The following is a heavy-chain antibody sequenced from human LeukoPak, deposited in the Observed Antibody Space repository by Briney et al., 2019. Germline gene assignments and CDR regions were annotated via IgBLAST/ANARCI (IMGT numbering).Heavy chain of an antibody. J-gene: IGHJ6*02. CDR2: IYYSGST. V-gene: IGHV4-59*06. Sequence: SETLSLTCTVSGGSISNYYWSWIRQHPGKGLEWIGYIYYSGSTYYNPSLKSRVTISVDTSKNQFPLKLSSVTAADTAVYYCARNRTPGKYYYYYGMDVWGQGTTVTVSS. D-gene: IGHD3-10*01. CDR1: GGSISNYY. CDR3: ARNRTPGKYYYYYGMDV.